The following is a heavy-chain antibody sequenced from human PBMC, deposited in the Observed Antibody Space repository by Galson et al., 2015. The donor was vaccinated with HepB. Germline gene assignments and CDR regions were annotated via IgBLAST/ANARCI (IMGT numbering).Heavy chain of an antibody. CDR1: GYNFIDYT. CDR2: SDAGTGDT. Sequence: SGYNFIDYTIHWVRQAPGQRLEWMGLSDAGTGDTKFSQRFQGRVSITTDASSSTMYMELSSLRSEDTGVYYCARSLSGYHYYYFIDLWGQGTTVIVSS. J-gene: IGHJ6*02. CDR3: ARSLSGYHYYYFIDL. V-gene: IGHV1-3*01. D-gene: IGHD3-22*01.